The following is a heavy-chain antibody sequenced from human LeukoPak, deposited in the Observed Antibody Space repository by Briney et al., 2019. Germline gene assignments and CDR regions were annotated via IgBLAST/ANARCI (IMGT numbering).Heavy chain of an antibody. CDR2: IRSGDSSTI. Sequence: GGSLRLSCAASGFTFSSYTMSWVRQAPGKGLEWVSYIRSGDSSTIYYADSVKGRFTISRDNAKNSLYLQMSSLRAEDTAVYYCARAMRAYYYYYAMDVWGQGTTVTVSS. CDR3: ARAMRAYYYYYAMDV. V-gene: IGHV3-48*04. D-gene: IGHD2-2*01. J-gene: IGHJ6*02. CDR1: GFTFSSYT.